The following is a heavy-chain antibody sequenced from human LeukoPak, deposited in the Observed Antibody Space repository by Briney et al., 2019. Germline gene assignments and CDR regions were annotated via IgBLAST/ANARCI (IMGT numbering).Heavy chain of an antibody. D-gene: IGHD6-25*01. CDR1: GYSISSGYY. CDR2: IYHSGST. J-gene: IGHJ3*02. Sequence: PSETLSLTCTVSGYSISSGYYWGWIRQPPGKGLEWIGSIYHSGSTYYNPSLKSRVTISVDTSKSQFSLKLSSVTAADTAVYYCARDSARGAFDIWGQGTMVTVSS. V-gene: IGHV4-38-2*02. CDR3: ARDSARGAFDI.